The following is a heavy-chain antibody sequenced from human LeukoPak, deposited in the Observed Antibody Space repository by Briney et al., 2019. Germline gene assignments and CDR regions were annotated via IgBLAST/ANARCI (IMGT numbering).Heavy chain of an antibody. CDR2: INHSGST. CDR3: ARDRRWGQQLVGQLDY. J-gene: IGHJ4*02. D-gene: IGHD6-13*01. Sequence: SETLSLTCAVYGGSFSGYYWSWIRQPPGKGLEWIGEINHSGSTNYNLSLKSRVTISGDTSKNQFSLKLSSVTAADTAVYYCARDRRWGQQLVGQLDYWGQGTLVTVSS. CDR1: GGSFSGYY. V-gene: IGHV4-34*01.